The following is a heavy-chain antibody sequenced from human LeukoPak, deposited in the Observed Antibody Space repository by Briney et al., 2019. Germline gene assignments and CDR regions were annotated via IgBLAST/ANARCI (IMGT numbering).Heavy chain of an antibody. V-gene: IGHV3-23*01. Sequence: GGSLRLSCAASGFTFSNYWMHWVRQTPGKGLEWVSVISAGSSTTYYADSVKGRFTISRDNSKNTLFLQMSSLRAEDTALYYCARKYGSGNYPLDYWGQGTLVTVSS. D-gene: IGHD3-10*01. CDR2: ISAGSSTT. CDR3: ARKYGSGNYPLDY. J-gene: IGHJ4*02. CDR1: GFTFSNYW.